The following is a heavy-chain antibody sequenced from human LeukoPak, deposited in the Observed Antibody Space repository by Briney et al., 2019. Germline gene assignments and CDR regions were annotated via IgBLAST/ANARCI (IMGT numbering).Heavy chain of an antibody. J-gene: IGHJ3*02. D-gene: IGHD4-23*01. CDR2: ISGSSGST. V-gene: IGHV3-23*01. CDR3: AKTTVAPGVGFDI. Sequence: GGSLRLSCAASGFTFSSYAMRWVRQAPGKGLEWVSAISGSSGSTYYADSVKGRFTISRDNSKNTLYLQMNSLRAEDTAVYYCAKTTVAPGVGFDIWGQGTMVTVSS. CDR1: GFTFSSYA.